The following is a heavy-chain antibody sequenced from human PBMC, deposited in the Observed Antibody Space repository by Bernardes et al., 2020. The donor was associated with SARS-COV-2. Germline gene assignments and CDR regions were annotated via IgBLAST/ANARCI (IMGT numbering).Heavy chain of an antibody. CDR3: AREGESGIAAAGTGWFDP. V-gene: IGHV1-2*02. CDR1: GYTFTGYY. Sequence: ASVKVSCKASGYTFTGYYMHWVRQAPGQGLEWMGWINPNSGGTNYAQKFQGRVTMTRDTSISTAYMELSRLRSDDTAVYYCAREGESGIAAAGTGWFDPWGQGTMVTVSS. CDR2: INPNSGGT. J-gene: IGHJ5*01. D-gene: IGHD6-13*01.